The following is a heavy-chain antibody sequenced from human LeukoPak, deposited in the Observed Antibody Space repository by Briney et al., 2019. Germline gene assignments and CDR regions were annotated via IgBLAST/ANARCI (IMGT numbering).Heavy chain of an antibody. J-gene: IGHJ3*02. Sequence: GGSLRLSCAASGFTFSSYGMNWVRQAPGKGLEWVSYISSSGSNIKYADSVKGRFTISRGNAKNSVYLQMNSLRAEDTAVYYCARDIKGQYQDAFDIWGQGTMVTVSS. CDR3: ARDIKGQYQDAFDI. CDR1: GFTFSSYG. CDR2: ISSSGSNI. V-gene: IGHV3-48*04. D-gene: IGHD2-2*01.